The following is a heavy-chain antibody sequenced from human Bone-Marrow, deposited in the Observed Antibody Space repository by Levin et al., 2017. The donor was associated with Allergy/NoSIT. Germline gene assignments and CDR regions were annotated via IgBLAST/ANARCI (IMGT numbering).Heavy chain of an antibody. CDR2: TRNKANSYTT. V-gene: IGHV3-72*01. D-gene: IGHD3-9*01. CDR3: ARDKMVAFLTGYYNAFVPIIPLAPMDV. J-gene: IGHJ6*03. Sequence: GGSLRLSCAASGFTFSDHYMDWVRQAPGKGLEWVGRTRNKANSYTTEYAASVKGRFTISRDDSKNSLYLQMNSLKTEDTAVYYCARDKMVAFLTGYYNAFVPIIPLAPMDVWGKGTTVTVSS. CDR1: GFTFSDHY.